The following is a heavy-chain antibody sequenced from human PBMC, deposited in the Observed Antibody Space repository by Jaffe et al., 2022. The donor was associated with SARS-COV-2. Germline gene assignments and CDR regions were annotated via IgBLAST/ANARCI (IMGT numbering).Heavy chain of an antibody. V-gene: IGHV1-69*01. CDR2: TIPIFVTS. CDR1: GGTLSSYA. Sequence: QVQLVQSGAEVKKPGSSVKVSCKASGGTLSSYAISWVRQAPGQGLEWLGGTIPIFVTSNSAQKFQGRVTITADESTSTAYMELSSLRSEDTAVYYCATSEAGYYMDVWGNGTTVTVSS. J-gene: IGHJ6*03. D-gene: IGHD6-13*01. CDR3: ATSEAGYYMDV.